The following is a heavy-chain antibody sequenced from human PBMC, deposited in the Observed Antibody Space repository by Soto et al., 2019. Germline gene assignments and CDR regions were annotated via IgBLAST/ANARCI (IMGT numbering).Heavy chain of an antibody. V-gene: IGHV1-69*13. D-gene: IGHD6-13*01. CDR1: GGTFSSYA. CDR2: IIPIFGTA. CDR3: ARVGANIAAADMYYFDY. Sequence: GASVKVSCKASGGTFSSYAISWVRQAPGQGLEWMGGIIPIFGTANYAQKFQGRVTITADESTSTAYMELSSLRSEDTAVYYCARVGANIAAADMYYFDYWGQGTLVTVSS. J-gene: IGHJ4*02.